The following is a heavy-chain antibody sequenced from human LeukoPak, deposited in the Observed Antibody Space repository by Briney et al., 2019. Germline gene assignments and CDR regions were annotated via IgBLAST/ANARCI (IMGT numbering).Heavy chain of an antibody. D-gene: IGHD5-12*01. J-gene: IGHJ4*02. CDR3: ARGLGRYSGSYED. V-gene: IGHV1-69*05. CDR2: IIPIFGTA. CDR1: GGTFSSYA. Sequence: SVKVSCKASGGTFSSYAISWVRQAPGQGLEWMGGIIPIFGTANYAQKFQGRVTITTDESTSTAYMELSSLGSEDTAVYYCARGLGRYSGSYEDWGQGTLVTVSS.